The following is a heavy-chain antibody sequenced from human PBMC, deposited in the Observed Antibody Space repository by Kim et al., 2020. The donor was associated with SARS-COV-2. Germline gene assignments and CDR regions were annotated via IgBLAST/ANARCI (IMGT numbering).Heavy chain of an antibody. D-gene: IGHD6-6*01. CDR3: ARLVPHSSSVIDY. J-gene: IGHJ4*02. Sequence: SETLSLTCTVSGGSIGRSTYYWVWIRQPPGKGLEWIGSVFYSGSTSYNPSLTSRVTIAVDTAKNQFSLKLDSVTAADTAVYFCARLVPHSSSVIDYWGQGTLVTVSS. CDR2: VFYSGST. CDR1: GGSIGRSTYY. V-gene: IGHV4-39*01.